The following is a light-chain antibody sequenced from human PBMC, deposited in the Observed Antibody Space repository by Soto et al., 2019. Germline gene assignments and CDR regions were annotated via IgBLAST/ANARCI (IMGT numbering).Light chain of an antibody. V-gene: IGKV3-20*01. CDR1: QSVPNNY. Sequence: IALTQSPGTLSLSPGDRVTLSCRARQSVPNNYIAWYQQKHRQAPSLLIYGASRRATGIPDRLSGSGFGTDFTRTINRLAPEDSAMYYCQQYGSSPYNFGQGSKLEIK. J-gene: IGKJ2*01. CDR2: GAS. CDR3: QQYGSSPYN.